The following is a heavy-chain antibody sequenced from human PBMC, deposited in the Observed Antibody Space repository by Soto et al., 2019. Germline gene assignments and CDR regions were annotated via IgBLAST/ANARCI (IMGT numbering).Heavy chain of an antibody. CDR1: GFTFSSYE. CDR3: ARDGPEPAAVRDYYCMAV. CDR2: ISSSGSTI. V-gene: IGHV3-48*03. D-gene: IGHD2-2*01. J-gene: IGHJ6*02. Sequence: HPGGSLRLSCAASGFTFSSYEMNWVRQAPGKGLEWVSYISSSGSTIYYADSVKGRLTISRDNAKNSLYLQMNSLRAEDTAVYYCARDGPEPAAVRDYYCMAVWGQGTKVTLPS.